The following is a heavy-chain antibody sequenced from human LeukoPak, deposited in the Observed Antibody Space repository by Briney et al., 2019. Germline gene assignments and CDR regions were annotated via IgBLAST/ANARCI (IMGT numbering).Heavy chain of an antibody. CDR3: AKGRDRTSSQGITIFGVVLPLFDY. V-gene: IGHV3-23*01. CDR2: ISGSGGST. Sequence: GGSLRLSCAASGFTFSNYAMSWVRQAPGKGLEWVSAISGSGGSTYYADSVKGRFTISRDNSKNTLYLQMNSLRAEDTAVYYCAKGRDRTSSQGITIFGVVLPLFDYWGQGTLVTVSS. J-gene: IGHJ4*02. D-gene: IGHD3-3*01. CDR1: GFTFSNYA.